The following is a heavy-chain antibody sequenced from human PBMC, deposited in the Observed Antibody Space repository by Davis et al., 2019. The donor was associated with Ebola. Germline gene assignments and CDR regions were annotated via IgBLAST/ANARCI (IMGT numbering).Heavy chain of an antibody. CDR1: GFTFSSYG. D-gene: IGHD2-15*01. CDR3: ARASTKGPSVFPPGALLQEHL. CDR2: ISSSSSTI. J-gene: IGHJ6*01. Sequence: GGSLRLSCAASGFTFSSYGMNWVRQAPGKGLEWVSYISSSSSTIYYADSVKGRFTISRDNAKNSLYLQMNSLRDGDTAVYYCARASTKGPSVFPPGALLQEHLWG. V-gene: IGHV3-48*02.